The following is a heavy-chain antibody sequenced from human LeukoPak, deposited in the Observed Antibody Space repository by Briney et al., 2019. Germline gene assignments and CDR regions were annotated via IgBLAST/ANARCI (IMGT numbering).Heavy chain of an antibody. CDR1: GGTFSSYA. CDR2: IIPILGIA. V-gene: IGHV1-69*04. CDR3: ASRLKTTRAPDYYYYYMDV. J-gene: IGHJ6*03. Sequence: ASVKVSCKASGGTFSSYAISWVRQAPGQGLEWMGRIIPILGIANYAQKFQGRVTITADKSTSTAYMELSSLRSEDTAVYYCASRLKTTRAPDYYYYYMDVWGKGTTVTVSS. D-gene: IGHD4-11*01.